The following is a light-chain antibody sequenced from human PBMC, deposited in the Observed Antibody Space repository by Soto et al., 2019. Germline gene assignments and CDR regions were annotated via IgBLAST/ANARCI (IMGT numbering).Light chain of an antibody. Sequence: EFVLTQSPGTLSLSPGGRATLSCRASQSVSATYLAWYQQKPGQAPRLLISDASNRATGIPARFSGSGSGTDFTLTISSLEPEDFAVYYCQHRSEWPVSFGQGTRLEIK. J-gene: IGKJ5*01. CDR2: DAS. CDR1: QSVSATY. V-gene: IGKV3-11*01. CDR3: QHRSEWPVS.